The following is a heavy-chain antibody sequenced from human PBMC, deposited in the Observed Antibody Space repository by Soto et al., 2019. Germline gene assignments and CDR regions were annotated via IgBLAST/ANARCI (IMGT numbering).Heavy chain of an antibody. V-gene: IGHV4-39*07. CDR3: ARGIEGWYQGRYYYGMDV. Sequence: PSETLSLTCTVSGGSVSSSSHYWGWIRQPPGKGLEWIASIYSSGSTYYNPSLKSRVTVSIDTSKNQFSLKLSSVTAADTAVYYCARGIEGWYQGRYYYGMDVWGQGTTVTVSS. J-gene: IGHJ6*02. CDR1: GGSVSSSSHY. CDR2: IYSSGST. D-gene: IGHD6-19*01.